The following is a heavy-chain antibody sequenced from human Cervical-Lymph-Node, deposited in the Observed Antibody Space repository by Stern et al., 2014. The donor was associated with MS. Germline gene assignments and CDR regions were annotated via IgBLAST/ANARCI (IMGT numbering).Heavy chain of an antibody. V-gene: IGHV4-31*03. CDR2: SYHSGST. CDR1: GGSISTVGYY. CDR3: ARSDRLWGSFDY. J-gene: IGHJ4*02. D-gene: IGHD3-16*01. Sequence: QVQLQESGPGLVKPSQTLSLTCTVSGGSISTVGYYWTWIRQHPGKGLEWIGYSYHSGSTYYNPSLKSRAPISVDTSKNQFSLNVTSVTAADTALYYCARSDRLWGSFDYWGQGTLVTVSS.